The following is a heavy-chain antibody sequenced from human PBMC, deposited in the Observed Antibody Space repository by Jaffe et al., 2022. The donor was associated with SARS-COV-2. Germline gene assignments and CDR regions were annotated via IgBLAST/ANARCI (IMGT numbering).Heavy chain of an antibody. Sequence: EVQLVESGGGLVQPGGSLRLSCAASGFTFSHYWMHWVRQAPGKGLVWVSRINSDESRTNYADSVKGRFTISRDNAKNILYLQMNSLRAEDTAVYYCAREVRSWDGMDVWGKGTTVTVSS. J-gene: IGHJ6*04. V-gene: IGHV3-74*01. CDR3: AREVRSWDGMDV. D-gene: IGHD3-16*01. CDR2: INSDESRT. CDR1: GFTFSHYW.